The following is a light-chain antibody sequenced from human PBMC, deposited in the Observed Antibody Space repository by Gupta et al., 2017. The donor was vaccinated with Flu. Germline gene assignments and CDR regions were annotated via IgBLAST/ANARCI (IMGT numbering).Light chain of an antibody. Sequence: QSVLTQPPSASGTPGQRVTISCSGGSSHIGSHVVDWYQQVPGTAPRLLIYTNNQRPSGVPDRFSGSKSGTSASLAISGLQSEDEADYFCAAWDDSLNDLLFGGGTKLTVL. CDR2: TNN. CDR3: AAWDDSLNDLL. CDR1: SSHIGSHV. J-gene: IGLJ2*01. V-gene: IGLV1-44*01.